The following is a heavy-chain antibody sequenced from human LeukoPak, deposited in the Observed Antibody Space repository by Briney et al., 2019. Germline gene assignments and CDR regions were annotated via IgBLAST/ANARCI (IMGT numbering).Heavy chain of an antibody. CDR2: ISSSGSTI. Sequence: PGGSLRLSCAASGFTFSDYYMSWIRQAPGKGLEWVSYISSSGSTIYYADSVKGRFIISRDNAKNSLYLQMNSLRAEDTAVYYCARWRDFWNYGMDVWGQGTTVTVSS. CDR1: GFTFSDYY. CDR3: ARWRDFWNYGMDV. D-gene: IGHD3-3*01. J-gene: IGHJ6*02. V-gene: IGHV3-11*01.